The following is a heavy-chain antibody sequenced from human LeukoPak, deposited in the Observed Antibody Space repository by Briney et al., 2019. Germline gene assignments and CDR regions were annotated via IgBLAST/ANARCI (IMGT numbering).Heavy chain of an antibody. CDR3: AGDEGWTFDI. Sequence: PGGSLRLSCAASGFSFSTHWMSWFRQAPGKGLEWVALIKQDGSVIHYVDSVKGRFTISRDNAKNSLSLQMNSLRADDTAVYYCAGDEGWTFDIWGQRTKVTVSS. CDR1: GFSFSTHW. J-gene: IGHJ3*02. CDR2: IKQDGSVI. V-gene: IGHV3-7*01. D-gene: IGHD5-24*01.